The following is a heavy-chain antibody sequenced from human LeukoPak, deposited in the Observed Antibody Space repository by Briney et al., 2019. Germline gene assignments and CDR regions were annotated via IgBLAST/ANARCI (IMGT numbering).Heavy chain of an antibody. CDR3: ANYYDSSGPIFDY. CDR2: INHSGST. V-gene: IGHV4-34*01. Sequence: SETLSLTCAVYGGSFSGYYWSWIRQPPGKGLEWIGEINHSGSTNYNPSLKSRVTISVDTSKNQFSLKLSSVTAADTAVYYCANYYDSSGPIFDYWGQGTLVTVSS. J-gene: IGHJ4*02. D-gene: IGHD3-22*01. CDR1: GGSFSGYY.